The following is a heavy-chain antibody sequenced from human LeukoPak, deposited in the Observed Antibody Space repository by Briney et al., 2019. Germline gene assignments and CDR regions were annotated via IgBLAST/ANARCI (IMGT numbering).Heavy chain of an antibody. V-gene: IGHV3-20*04. CDR2: INWNGGST. D-gene: IGHD6-19*01. J-gene: IGHJ4*02. CDR1: AFTFSSYS. Sequence: GGSLRLSCAASAFTFSSYSMNWVRQAPGKWLEWVSGINWNGGSTGYADSVKGRFTISRDNAKNSLYLQMNSLRAEDTALYYCARTSVAGTGFDYWGQGTLVTVSS. CDR3: ARTSVAGTGFDY.